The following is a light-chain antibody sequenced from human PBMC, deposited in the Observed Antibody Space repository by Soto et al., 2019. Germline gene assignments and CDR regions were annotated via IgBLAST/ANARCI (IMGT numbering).Light chain of an antibody. J-gene: IGKJ4*01. V-gene: IGKV1-27*01. CDR1: QGFSNY. Sequence: DIQVTQSPSSLSASVGDRVTITCRASQGFSNYLAWYQQKPGKVPKLLIYAASTLQSGVPSRFSGSASGTDFTLTISSLHPADVATYYCQHYDSAPLTFGGGAKGEIK. CDR2: AAS. CDR3: QHYDSAPLT.